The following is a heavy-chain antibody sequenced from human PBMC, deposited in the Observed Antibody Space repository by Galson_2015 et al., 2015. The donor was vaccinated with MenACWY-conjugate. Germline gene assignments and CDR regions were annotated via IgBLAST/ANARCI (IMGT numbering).Heavy chain of an antibody. CDR2: ISGSGSST. D-gene: IGHD3-22*01. J-gene: IGHJ1*01. V-gene: IGHV3-23*01. CDR1: GFTFSDYA. CDR3: AKTTISVIQVSEYLNH. Sequence: SLRLSCAASGFTFSDYAITWVRQAPGKGLEWVSGISGSGSSTHYADSVRGRFTISRDNSKNTLYLHMDSLRAEDTAVYYCAKTTISVIQVSEYLNHWGQGTLVTVSS.